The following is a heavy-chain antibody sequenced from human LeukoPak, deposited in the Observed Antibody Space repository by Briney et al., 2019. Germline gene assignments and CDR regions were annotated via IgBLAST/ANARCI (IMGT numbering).Heavy chain of an antibody. Sequence: PGGSLRLSCAASGFTFTTCAMSWVRQAPGKGLEWVATISDSGGSTHYADSVKARFTISRDNSKNTLFLQMNSLRAEDRAVYYCAKDSVPGELLLYNWFDPWGQGTLVTVSS. V-gene: IGHV3-23*01. D-gene: IGHD1-26*01. CDR2: ISDSGGST. J-gene: IGHJ5*02. CDR3: AKDSVPGELLLYNWFDP. CDR1: GFTFTTCA.